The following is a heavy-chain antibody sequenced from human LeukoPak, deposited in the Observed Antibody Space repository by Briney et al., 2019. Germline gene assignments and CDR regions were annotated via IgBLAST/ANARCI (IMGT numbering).Heavy chain of an antibody. D-gene: IGHD3-3*01. CDR3: AKDSLEWLATYYFDY. CDR2: ISYDGSNK. CDR1: GFTFSSYG. V-gene: IGHV3-30*18. Sequence: PGGSLRLSCAASGFTFSSYGMHWVRQAPGKGLEWVAVISYDGSNKYYADSVKGRFTISRDNSKNTLYLQMNSLRAEDTAVYYCAKDSLEWLATYYFDYWGQGTLVTVSS. J-gene: IGHJ4*02.